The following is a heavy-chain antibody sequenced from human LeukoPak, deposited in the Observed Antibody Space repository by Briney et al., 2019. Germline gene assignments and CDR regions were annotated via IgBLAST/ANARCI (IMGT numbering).Heavy chain of an antibody. CDR3: AKGLYSSGWYYFDY. Sequence: GGSLRLSCAASGFTFSSYGMHWVRQAPGKGLEWVAVIWYDGSNKYYADSVKGRFTISRDNSKNTLYLQMNSLRAEDTAVYYCAKGLYSSGWYYFDYWGQGTLVTVSS. V-gene: IGHV3-33*06. J-gene: IGHJ4*02. CDR2: IWYDGSNK. CDR1: GFTFSSYG. D-gene: IGHD6-19*01.